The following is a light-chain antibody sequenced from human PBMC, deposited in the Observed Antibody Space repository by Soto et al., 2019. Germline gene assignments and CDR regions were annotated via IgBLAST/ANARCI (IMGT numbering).Light chain of an antibody. CDR2: DAS. J-gene: IGKJ1*01. V-gene: IGKV1-5*01. Sequence: DIQMTQSPSTLSSSVGDRVTITCRASQSISSWLAWFQQKPGKAPQLLISDASRLESGVPSRFSGSGSGTDFTLTISSLQPEDFATYYCQQNYSTPISFGQGTKVDIK. CDR3: QQNYSTPIS. CDR1: QSISSW.